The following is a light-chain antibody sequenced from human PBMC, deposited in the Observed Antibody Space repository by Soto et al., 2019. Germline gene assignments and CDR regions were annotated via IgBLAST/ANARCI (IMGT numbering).Light chain of an antibody. Sequence: QSALTQPASVSGSPGQSITISCTGTSSDVGGYNFVSWYQQHPGKVPKVMIYDVSKRPSGVSNRFSGSKSGNTASLTISGLQVEDEADYYCSSYRSGSTRVVFGGATKLTVL. CDR2: DVS. CDR3: SSYRSGSTRVV. V-gene: IGLV2-14*03. J-gene: IGLJ2*01. CDR1: SSDVGGYNF.